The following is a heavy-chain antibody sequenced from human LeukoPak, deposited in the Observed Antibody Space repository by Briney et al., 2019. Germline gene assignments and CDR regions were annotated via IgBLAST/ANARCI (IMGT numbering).Heavy chain of an antibody. J-gene: IGHJ4*02. CDR3: ASTKPGYSSSWYDPPDY. Sequence: GESLKISCKGSGYSFTSYWIGWVRQMPGKGLEWMGIIYPGDSDTRYSPSFQGQVTISAVKSISTAYLQWSSLKASDTAMYYCASTKPGYSSSWYDPPDYWGQGTLVTVSS. CDR2: IYPGDSDT. V-gene: IGHV5-51*01. CDR1: GYSFTSYW. D-gene: IGHD6-13*01.